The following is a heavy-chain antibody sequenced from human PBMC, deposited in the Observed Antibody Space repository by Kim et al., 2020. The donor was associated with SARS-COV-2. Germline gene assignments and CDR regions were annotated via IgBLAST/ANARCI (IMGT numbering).Heavy chain of an antibody. Sequence: GGSLRLSCEASGFTFTSYAMTWVRQAPGKGLEWVASIGITGGNTYYADSVKGRFTISRDNSLDTLFLHMNSLRAEDMAVYYCTKRTSGAWPFDYWGQGTLVTVSS. CDR1: GFTFTSYA. V-gene: IGHV3-23*01. CDR2: IGITGGNT. D-gene: IGHD2-2*01. CDR3: TKRTSGAWPFDY. J-gene: IGHJ4*02.